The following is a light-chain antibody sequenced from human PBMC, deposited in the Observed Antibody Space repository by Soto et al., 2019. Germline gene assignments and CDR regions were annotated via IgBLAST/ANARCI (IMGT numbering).Light chain of an antibody. J-gene: IGLJ2*01. CDR3: QVWDSSSDHHVV. CDR1: NIGSKS. Sequence: SYELTQPPSVSVAPEKTARITCGGNNIGSKSVHWYQQKPGQTPVLVIYYDSDRPSGIPERFSGSNSGNTATLTISRVEAGDEADYYCQVWDSSSDHHVVFGGGTKLTVL. CDR2: YDS. V-gene: IGLV3-21*04.